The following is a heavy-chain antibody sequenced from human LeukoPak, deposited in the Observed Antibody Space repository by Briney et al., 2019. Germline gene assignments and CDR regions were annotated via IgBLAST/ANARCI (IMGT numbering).Heavy chain of an antibody. Sequence: GGSLRLSCAASGFIFSDSAMHWVRQASGKGLEWVGRIRSKANNYATTYAASVKGRFTISRDDSRNTAYLQMNSLKIEDTAVYYCTRPCAGDCTDNYWGQGTLVTVSS. D-gene: IGHD2-21*02. CDR1: GFIFSDSA. V-gene: IGHV3-73*01. J-gene: IGHJ4*02. CDR3: TRPCAGDCTDNY. CDR2: IRSKANNYAT.